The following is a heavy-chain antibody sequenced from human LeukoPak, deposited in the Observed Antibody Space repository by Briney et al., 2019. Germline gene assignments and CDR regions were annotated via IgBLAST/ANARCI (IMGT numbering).Heavy chain of an antibody. D-gene: IGHD2/OR15-2a*01. J-gene: IGHJ2*01. CDR1: GFTFSSYG. V-gene: IGHV3-30*02. CDR3: ASSMTPHWYFDL. CDR2: IRYDGSNK. Sequence: TGGSLRLSCAASGFTFSSYGMHWVRQAPGKGLEWVAFIRYDGSNKYYADSVKGRFAISRDNSKNTLYLQMNSLRAEDTAVYYCASSMTPHWYFDLWGRGTLVTVSS.